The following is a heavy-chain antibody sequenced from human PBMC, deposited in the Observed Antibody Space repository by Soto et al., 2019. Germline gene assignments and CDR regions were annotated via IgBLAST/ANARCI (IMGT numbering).Heavy chain of an antibody. V-gene: IGHV3-30*18. CDR1: GFTFSSYG. D-gene: IGHD3-10*01. CDR2: ISYDGSNK. Sequence: GVSLRLSCAASGFTFSSYGMHWVRQAPGKGLEWVAVISYDGSNKYYADSVKGRFTISRDNSKNTLYLQMNSLRAEDTAVYYCEKIIHIPTMASNYYYYGMDVWGKGTTVTVS. J-gene: IGHJ6*04. CDR3: EKIIHIPTMASNYYYYGMDV.